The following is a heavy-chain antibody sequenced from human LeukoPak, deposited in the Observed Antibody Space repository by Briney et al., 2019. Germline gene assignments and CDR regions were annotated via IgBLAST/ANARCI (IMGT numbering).Heavy chain of an antibody. J-gene: IGHJ6*04. CDR1: GGSISSGGYY. CDR3: ARGSSLGYDILTGYSLDV. CDR2: IYYSGST. Sequence: SETLSLTCTVSGGSISSGGYYWSWIRQHPGKGLEWIGYIYYSGSTYYNPSLKSRVTISVDTSKNQFSLKLSSVTAADTAVYYCARGSSLGYDILTGYSLDVWGKGTTVTVSS. D-gene: IGHD3-9*01. V-gene: IGHV4-31*03.